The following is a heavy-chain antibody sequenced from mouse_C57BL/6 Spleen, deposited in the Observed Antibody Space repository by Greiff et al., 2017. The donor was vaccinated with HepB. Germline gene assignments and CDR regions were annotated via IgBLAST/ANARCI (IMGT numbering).Heavy chain of an antibody. D-gene: IGHD4-1*01. V-gene: IGHV5-4*01. J-gene: IGHJ3*01. CDR2: ISDGGSYT. CDR1: GFTFSSYA. Sequence: EVQGVESGGGLVKPGGSLKLSCAASGFTFSSYAMSWVRQTPEKRLEWVATISDGGSYTYYPDNVKGRFTISRDNAKNNLYLQMSHLKSEDTAMYYCARGKLGPTWFAYWGQGTLVTVSA. CDR3: ARGKLGPTWFAY.